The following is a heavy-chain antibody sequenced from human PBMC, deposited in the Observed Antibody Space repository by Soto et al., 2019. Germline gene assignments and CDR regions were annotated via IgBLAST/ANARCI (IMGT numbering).Heavy chain of an antibody. D-gene: IGHD6-19*01. CDR1: SYTFSDCN. J-gene: IGHJ4*02. Sequence: DSVKVSYHSSSYTFSDCNLHWLRQAPGQGLEWMGSINPRNGDAVSAQKFQARIILTRDTSTTTAYMELSRLTSPDTAVYYCARHRFTSGSDYFDYWGQGTLVTVSS. CDR3: ARHRFTSGSDYFDY. CDR2: INPRNGDA. V-gene: IGHV1-2*02.